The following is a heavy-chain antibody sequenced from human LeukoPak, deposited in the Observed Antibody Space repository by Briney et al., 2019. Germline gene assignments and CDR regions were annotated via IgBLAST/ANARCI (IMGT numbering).Heavy chain of an antibody. J-gene: IGHJ5*02. CDR1: GGTFSSYA. V-gene: IGHV1-69*13. D-gene: IGHD2-2*01. CDR2: IIPIFGTA. CDR3: ARGHIVVVPAATEYNWFDP. Sequence: ASVKVSCKASGGTFSSYAISWVRQAPGQGLEWMGGIIPIFGTANYAQKFQGRVTITADESTSTAYMELSSLRSEDTAVYYCARGHIVVVPAATEYNWFDPWGQGTLDTVSS.